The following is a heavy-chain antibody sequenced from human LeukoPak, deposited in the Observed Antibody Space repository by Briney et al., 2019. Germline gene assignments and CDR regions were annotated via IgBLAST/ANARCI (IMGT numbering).Heavy chain of an antibody. J-gene: IGHJ5*02. Sequence: GASVKVSCKASGYTFNKYGISWVRQAPGQGLEWMGWISCYNGDTNYAQKLQSRVTLSTDTPTTTVYMELRSLRSDDMAVYYCARDPSNTSGWKTWFDTWGQGTLVTVSS. CDR3: ARDPSNTSGWKTWFDT. CDR1: GYTFNKYG. D-gene: IGHD6-19*01. CDR2: ISCYNGDT. V-gene: IGHV1-18*03.